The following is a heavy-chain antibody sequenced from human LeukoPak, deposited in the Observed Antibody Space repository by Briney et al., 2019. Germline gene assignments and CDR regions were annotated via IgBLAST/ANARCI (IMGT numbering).Heavy chain of an antibody. CDR3: AGDRDSSSWYMGAYYYYGMDV. J-gene: IGHJ6*04. Sequence: GGSLRLSCAASGFTFSSYSLNWVRQAPGKGLEWVSSISSSSSYIYYADSVKGRFTISRDNAKNSLYLQMNSLRAEDTAVYYCAGDRDSSSWYMGAYYYYGMDVWGKGTTVTVSS. D-gene: IGHD6-13*01. V-gene: IGHV3-21*01. CDR2: ISSSSSYI. CDR1: GFTFSSYS.